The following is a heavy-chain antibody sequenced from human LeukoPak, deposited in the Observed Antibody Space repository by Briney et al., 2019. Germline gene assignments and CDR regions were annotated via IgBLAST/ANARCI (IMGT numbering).Heavy chain of an antibody. CDR3: ARDPTTVMTVPWYFDT. CDR2: INHRGST. CDR1: DGAFTGYF. D-gene: IGHD4-11*01. V-gene: IGHV4-34*01. Sequence: SETLSLTCAVYDGAFTGYFWNWIRQSPGKGLEWIGEINHRGSTNYNPSLKSRLTISVDTSKNQFSLRLTSVTAADTGVYFCARDPTTVMTVPWYFDTWGQGTLVTVSS. J-gene: IGHJ4*02.